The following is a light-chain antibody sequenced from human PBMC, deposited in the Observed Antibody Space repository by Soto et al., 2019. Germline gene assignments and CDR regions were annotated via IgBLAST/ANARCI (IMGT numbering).Light chain of an antibody. V-gene: IGKV3-11*01. CDR3: QQRSDWRGVT. CDR1: QSISNS. J-gene: IGKJ3*01. Sequence: EIVLTQSPATLSLSPGERATLSCRARQSISNSLAWYQQKPGQAPSHLIFDASKRAPGIPARFRGSGSRTDFTLPISRLEPEDLAVYYLQQRSDWRGVTFGPGTKVHMK. CDR2: DAS.